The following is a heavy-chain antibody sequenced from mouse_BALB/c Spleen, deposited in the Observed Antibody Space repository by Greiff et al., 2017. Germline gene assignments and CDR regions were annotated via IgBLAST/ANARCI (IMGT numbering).Heavy chain of an antibody. Sequence: DVQLQESGAELVKPGASVKLSCTASGFNIKDTYMHWVKQRPEQGLEWIGRIDPANGNTKYDPKFQGKATITADTSSNTAYLQLSSLTSEDTAVYYCARRSYYDYGGFAYWGQGTLVTVSA. D-gene: IGHD2-4*01. CDR2: IDPANGNT. CDR1: GFNIKDTY. J-gene: IGHJ3*01. V-gene: IGHV14-3*02. CDR3: ARRSYYDYGGFAY.